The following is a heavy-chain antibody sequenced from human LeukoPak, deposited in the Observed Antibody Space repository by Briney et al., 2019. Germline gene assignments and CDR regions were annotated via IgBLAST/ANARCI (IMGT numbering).Heavy chain of an antibody. Sequence: GASVKVSCKASGYTFTGYYMHWVRQAPGQGLEWMGWINPNSGGTNYAQKFQGRVTMTRDTSISTAYMELSRLRSDDTAVYYCARDSTYDYDSRDCFDPWGQGTLVTVSS. CDR3: ARDSTYDYDSRDCFDP. J-gene: IGHJ5*02. D-gene: IGHD3-22*01. CDR1: GYTFTGYY. CDR2: INPNSGGT. V-gene: IGHV1-2*02.